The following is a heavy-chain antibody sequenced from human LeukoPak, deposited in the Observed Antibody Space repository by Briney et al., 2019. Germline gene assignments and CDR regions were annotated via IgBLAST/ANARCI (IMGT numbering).Heavy chain of an antibody. CDR1: GYTFTGYY. D-gene: IGHD3-9*01. Sequence: GASVKVSCKASGYTFTGYYMHWVRQAPGQGLEWMGWINPNSGGTNYAQKFQGRVTMTRDTSISTAYMELSSLRSEDTAIFYCATSTDYYDASGFYYWGQGTLVSVSS. J-gene: IGHJ4*02. V-gene: IGHV1-2*02. CDR3: ATSTDYYDASGFYY. CDR2: INPNSGGT.